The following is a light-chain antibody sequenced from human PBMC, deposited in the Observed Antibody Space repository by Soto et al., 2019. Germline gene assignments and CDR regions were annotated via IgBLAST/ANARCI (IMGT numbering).Light chain of an antibody. Sequence: ETVLTQSPGTVSLSPGERATLSCTTSQNVRSDYLAWYQQKPGQAPRLLIYGIFNRATGIPDRFSGSGSGTDFTLTISGLEPEDSAVYYCQHYDGVPRTFGPGTKVDIK. V-gene: IGKV3-20*01. CDR3: QHYDGVPRT. J-gene: IGKJ2*01. CDR2: GIF. CDR1: QNVRSDY.